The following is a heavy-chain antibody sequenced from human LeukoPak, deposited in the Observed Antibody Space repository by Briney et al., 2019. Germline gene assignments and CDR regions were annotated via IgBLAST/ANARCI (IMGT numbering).Heavy chain of an antibody. V-gene: IGHV3-13*01. CDR3: ARGWGGHGRSWGALDF. CDR2: IGTVADT. J-gene: IGHJ4*02. CDR1: GFNFKNYD. Sequence: GGSLRLSCAASGFNFKNYDFHWVRQVAGKRLEWVAGIGTVADTFYPDSVMGRFTISRENARNSFYLQMNSLRAGDTAVYYCARGWGGHGRSWGALDFWGQGILVTVSS. D-gene: IGHD3-16*01.